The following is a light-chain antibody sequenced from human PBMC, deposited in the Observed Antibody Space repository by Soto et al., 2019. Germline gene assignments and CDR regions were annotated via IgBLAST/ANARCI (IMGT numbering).Light chain of an antibody. J-gene: IGLJ3*02. CDR1: SGHSSYT. Sequence: QLVLTQPPSASASLGASVKLTCTLSSGHSSYTIAWHQQQPQKGPRYLMNLNSDGSHSKGDGIPDRFSGSSSGAERYLTISSLQSEDEADYYCSSYTSSSTLRFGGGTKLTVL. CDR3: SSYTSSSTLR. CDR2: LNSDGSH. V-gene: IGLV4-69*01.